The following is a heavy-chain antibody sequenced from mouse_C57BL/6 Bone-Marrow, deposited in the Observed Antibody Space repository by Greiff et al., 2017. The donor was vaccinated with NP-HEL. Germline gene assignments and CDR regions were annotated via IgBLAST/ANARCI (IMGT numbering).Heavy chain of an antibody. J-gene: IGHJ3*01. CDR3: ARGPQYYYGSSYGLAY. D-gene: IGHD1-1*01. Sequence: QVQLQQSGAELVRPGTSVKMSCKASGYTFTNYWIGWAKQRPGHGLEWIGDIYPGGGYTNYNEKFKGKATLTADKSSSTAYMQFSSLTSEDSAIYYCARGPQYYYGSSYGLAYWGQGTLVTVSA. V-gene: IGHV1-63*01. CDR1: GYTFTNYW. CDR2: IYPGGGYT.